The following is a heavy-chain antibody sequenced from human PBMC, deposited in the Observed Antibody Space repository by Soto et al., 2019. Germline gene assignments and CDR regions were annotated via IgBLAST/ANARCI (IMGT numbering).Heavy chain of an antibody. CDR2: INHSGST. J-gene: IGHJ4*02. CDR1: GGSFSGYY. V-gene: IGHV4-34*01. Sequence: SETLSLTCAVYGGSFSGYYWSWIRQPPGKGLEWIGEINHSGSTNYNPSLKSRVTISVDTSKNQFSLKLSSVTAADTAVYYCARREWELLGFDWGQGTLVTVSS. CDR3: ARREWELLGFD. D-gene: IGHD1-26*01.